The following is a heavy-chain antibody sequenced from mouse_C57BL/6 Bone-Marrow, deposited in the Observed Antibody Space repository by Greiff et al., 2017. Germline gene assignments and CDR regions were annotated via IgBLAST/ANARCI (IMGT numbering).Heavy chain of an antibody. V-gene: IGHV2-2*01. D-gene: IGHD2-2*01. CDR1: GFSLTSYG. CDR2: IWSGGST. Sequence: VNVVESGPGLVQPSQRLSITCTVSGFSLTSYGVHWVRQSPGKGLEWLGVIWSGGSTEYNAAFISRLSISQDNYKSQGIFKMNSLQDDYTAIYYCARMGGYSSMDYWGQGTSVTVSS. CDR3: ARMGGYSSMDY. J-gene: IGHJ4*01.